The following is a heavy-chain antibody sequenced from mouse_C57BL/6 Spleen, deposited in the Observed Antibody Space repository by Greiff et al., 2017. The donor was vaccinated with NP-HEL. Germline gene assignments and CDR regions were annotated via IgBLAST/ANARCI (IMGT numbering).Heavy chain of an antibody. D-gene: IGHD2-5*01. J-gene: IGHJ3*01. CDR1: GYTFTSYW. CDR2: IDPSDSYT. Sequence: QVQLQQPGAELVMPGASVKLSCKASGYTFTSYWMHWVKQRPGQGLEWIGEIDPSDSYTNSNQKFKGKSTLTVDKSSSTAYMQLSSLTSEDSAVYYCARPYYSNLAWFAYWGKGTLVTVSA. CDR3: ARPYYSNLAWFAY. V-gene: IGHV1-69*01.